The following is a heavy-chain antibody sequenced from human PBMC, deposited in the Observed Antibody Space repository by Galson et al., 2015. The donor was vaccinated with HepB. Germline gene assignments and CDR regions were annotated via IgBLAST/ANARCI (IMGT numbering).Heavy chain of an antibody. J-gene: IGHJ4*02. CDR2: INPNSGGT. Sequence: SVKVSCKASGYTFTGYYMHWVRQAPGQGLEWMGWINPNSGGTNYAQKFQGRVTMTRDTSISTAYMELSRLRSDDTAVYYCARDPVASNWNYIRLDYWGQGTLVTVSS. CDR1: GYTFTGYY. CDR3: ARDPVASNWNYIRLDY. V-gene: IGHV1-2*02. D-gene: IGHD1-7*01.